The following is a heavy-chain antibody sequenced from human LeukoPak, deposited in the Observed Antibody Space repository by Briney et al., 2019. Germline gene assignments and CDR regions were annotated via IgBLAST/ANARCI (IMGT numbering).Heavy chain of an antibody. D-gene: IGHD3-9*01. Sequence: ASVKVSCKASGYSFTSHYMHWVRQAPGQGLEWMGGFDPENGETVHAQKFQGRVSMTEDTSTDTAYMELSSLRSEDTAMYYCATSYFDILTGYRPLSYWGQRTLVTVSS. V-gene: IGHV1-24*01. CDR2: FDPENGET. CDR3: ATSYFDILTGYRPLSY. CDR1: GYSFTSHY. J-gene: IGHJ4*02.